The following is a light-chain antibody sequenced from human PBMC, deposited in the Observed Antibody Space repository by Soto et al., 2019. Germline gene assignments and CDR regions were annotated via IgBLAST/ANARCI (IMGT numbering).Light chain of an antibody. J-gene: IGKJ1*01. Sequence: EIVLTQSPGTLSLSPGERATLSCRASQSVSYSYLAWYQQKPGQAPRLIIYGASSRATGTPDRFSGSGSGTDFTLTIRRLEHEAFAVYYCQQYGSSQSFGQGTKVEIK. CDR3: QQYGSSQS. CDR2: GAS. V-gene: IGKV3-20*01. CDR1: QSVSYSY.